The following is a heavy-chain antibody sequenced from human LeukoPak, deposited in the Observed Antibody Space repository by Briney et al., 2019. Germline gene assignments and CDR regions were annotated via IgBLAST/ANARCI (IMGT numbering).Heavy chain of an antibody. CDR2: INHSGST. D-gene: IGHD2-2*01. J-gene: IGHJ4*02. V-gene: IGHV4-34*01. CDR3: ARGRGVVVPAADDY. Sequence: PSETLSLTCAVYGGSFSGYYWSWIRQPPGKGLEWIGEINHSGSTNYNPSLKSRVTISVDTSKNQFSLKLGSVTAADTAVYYCARGRGVVVPAADDYWGQGTLVTVSS. CDR1: GGSFSGYY.